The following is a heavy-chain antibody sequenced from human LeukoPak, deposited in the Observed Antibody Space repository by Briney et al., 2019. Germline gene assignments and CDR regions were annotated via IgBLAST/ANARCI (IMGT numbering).Heavy chain of an antibody. CDR1: GFTFSDYY. Sequence: GGSLRLSCAASGFTFSDYYMSWIRQAPGKGLEWVSYISSSSSYTNYADSVKGRFTISRDNAKNSLYLQMNSLRAEDTAVYYCAREIYYYDSSGYYLGGGFDYWGEETLVSVSS. D-gene: IGHD3-22*01. CDR3: AREIYYYDSSGYYLGGGFDY. CDR2: ISSSSSYT. V-gene: IGHV3-11*05. J-gene: IGHJ4*02.